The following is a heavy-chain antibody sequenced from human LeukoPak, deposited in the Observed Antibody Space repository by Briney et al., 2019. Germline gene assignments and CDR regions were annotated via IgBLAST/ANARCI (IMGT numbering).Heavy chain of an antibody. D-gene: IGHD5-18*01. CDR1: GFTFSSYA. CDR3: ARERQLWSLDY. J-gene: IGHJ4*02. Sequence: GGSLRLSCAASGFTFSSYAMHWVRQAPGKGLEYVSAISSNGGSTYYANSVKGRFTISRDNSKNTLYLQMGSLRAEDMAVYYCARERQLWSLDYWGQGTLVTVSS. CDR2: ISSNGGST. V-gene: IGHV3-64*01.